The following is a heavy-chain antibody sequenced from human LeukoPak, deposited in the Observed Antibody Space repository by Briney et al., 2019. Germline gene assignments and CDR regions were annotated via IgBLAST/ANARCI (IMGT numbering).Heavy chain of an antibody. Sequence: ASETLFLTCTVSGGSISSYYWSWIRQPPGKGLEWIGYIYYSGSTNYNPSLKSRVTISVDTSKNQFSLKLSSVTAADTAVYYCARVVAYSSGWTPFDYWGQGTLVTVSS. CDR3: ARVVAYSSGWTPFDY. J-gene: IGHJ4*02. CDR1: GGSISSYY. V-gene: IGHV4-59*01. CDR2: IYYSGST. D-gene: IGHD6-19*01.